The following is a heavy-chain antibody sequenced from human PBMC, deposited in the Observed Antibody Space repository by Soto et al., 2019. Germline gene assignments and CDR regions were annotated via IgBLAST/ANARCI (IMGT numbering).Heavy chain of an antibody. D-gene: IGHD2-2*01. J-gene: IGHJ5*02. CDR3: ARVPDR. CDR1: GGSISRGGDS. CDR2: IYHSGST. V-gene: IGHV4-30-2*01. Sequence: SETQSLTCAVSGGSISRGGDSWSWIRQPPGKGLEWIGYIYHSGSTYYNPSLKSRVTISVDRSKNQFSLKLSSVTAADTAVYYCARVPDRWGQGTLVTVSS.